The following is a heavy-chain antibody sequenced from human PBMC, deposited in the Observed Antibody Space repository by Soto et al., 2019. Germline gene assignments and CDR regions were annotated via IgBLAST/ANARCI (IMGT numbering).Heavy chain of an antibody. J-gene: IGHJ4*02. CDR1: GFTVSSNY. CDR2: IYSGGST. V-gene: IGHV3-53*01. Sequence: PWGSLRLSCAASGFTVSSNYMSWVRQAPGKGLEWVSVIYSGGSTYYADSVKGRFTISRDNSKNTLYLQMNSLRAEDTAVYYCARGFERVVVTAIPPLAYWGQGTLVTVSS. CDR3: ARGFERVVVTAIPPLAY. D-gene: IGHD2-21*02.